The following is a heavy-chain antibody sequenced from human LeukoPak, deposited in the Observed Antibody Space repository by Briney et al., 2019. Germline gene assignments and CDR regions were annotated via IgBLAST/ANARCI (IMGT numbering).Heavy chain of an antibody. V-gene: IGHV3-64*02. CDR1: GFTFSGHP. J-gene: IGHJ4*02. CDR2: ITTDETTA. D-gene: IGHD6-19*01. CDR3: ARDFDTGWSFDY. Sequence: GGSLRLSCAAAGFTFSGHPMHWVRQAPGKGLEFLSSITTDETTAFYADSVRGRFTISRDNFKNTLYLQMDSLRPEDTVVYYCARDFDTGWSFDYWGQGTLVTVSS.